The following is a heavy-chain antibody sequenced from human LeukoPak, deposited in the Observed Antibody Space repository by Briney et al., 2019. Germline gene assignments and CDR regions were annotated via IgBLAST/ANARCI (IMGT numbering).Heavy chain of an antibody. CDR2: INHSGST. J-gene: IGHJ4*02. Sequence: PSETLSLTCAVYGGSFSGYYWSWIRQPPGKGLEWIGEINHSGSTNYNPSLKSRVTISVDTSKNQFSLKLSSVTAADKAVYYCARGHRAYGGKIRPFDYWGQGTLVTVSS. D-gene: IGHD4-23*01. V-gene: IGHV4-34*01. CDR3: ARGHRAYGGKIRPFDY. CDR1: GGSFSGYY.